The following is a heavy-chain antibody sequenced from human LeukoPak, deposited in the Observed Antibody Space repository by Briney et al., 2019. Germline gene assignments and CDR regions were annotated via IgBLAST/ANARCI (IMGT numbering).Heavy chain of an antibody. CDR1: GFTVSSNY. Sequence: GGSLGLSCAASGFTVSSNYMTWVRQAPGKGLEWVSIIYSGGSTYYADSVKGRFTISRDNSRNTVYLQMNSLRAEDTAVYYCAKDLQRRTIAVSDDNWFDPWGQGTLVTVSS. D-gene: IGHD2-15*01. CDR2: IYSGGST. CDR3: AKDLQRRTIAVSDDNWFDP. J-gene: IGHJ5*02. V-gene: IGHV3-53*01.